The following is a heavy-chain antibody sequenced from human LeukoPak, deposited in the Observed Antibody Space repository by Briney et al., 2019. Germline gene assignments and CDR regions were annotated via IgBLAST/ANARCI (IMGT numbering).Heavy chain of an antibody. CDR3: ARATTDYYYYYGMDV. CDR1: GYSFSTYA. Sequence: ASVKVSCKASGYSFSTYAIHWVRQAPGQRLERMGWINAGNGNTKYSQKFQDRVSMTRDTSASAAYMELSSLRSEDTAVYYCARATTDYYYYYGMDVWGQGTTVTVSS. D-gene: IGHD1-14*01. CDR2: INAGNGNT. V-gene: IGHV1-3*01. J-gene: IGHJ6*02.